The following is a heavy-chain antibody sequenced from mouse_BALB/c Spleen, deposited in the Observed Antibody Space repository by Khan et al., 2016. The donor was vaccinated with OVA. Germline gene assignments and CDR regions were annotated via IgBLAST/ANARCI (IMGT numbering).Heavy chain of an antibody. Sequence: VQLKQSGPELVKPGASVKISCKASGYSFTGYFMNWVMQSHGKSLEWIGRINPHIGETFYNQKFKGKATLTVDESSRTAYMEMRSLKSEDSAVYYCARKNGSDFDYWGQGTTLTVSS. D-gene: IGHD1-1*01. CDR1: GYSFTGYF. CDR2: INPHIGET. CDR3: ARKNGSDFDY. J-gene: IGHJ2*01. V-gene: IGHV1-20*01.